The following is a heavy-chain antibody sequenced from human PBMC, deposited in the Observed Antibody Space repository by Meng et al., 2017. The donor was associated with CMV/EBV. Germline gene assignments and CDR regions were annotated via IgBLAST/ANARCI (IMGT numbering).Heavy chain of an antibody. V-gene: IGHV4-39*07. CDR3: ARDLRLVAVAGNWFDP. J-gene: IGHJ5*02. CDR1: GGSISSSSYY. CDR2: IYYSGST. Sequence: QLQLQESVPGLVKPSETLSLTCTVPGGSISSSSYYWGWIRQPPGKGLEWIGSIYYSGSTYYNPSLKSRVTISVDTSKNQFSLKLSSVTAADTAVYYCARDLRLVAVAGNWFDPWGQGTLVTVSS. D-gene: IGHD6-19*01.